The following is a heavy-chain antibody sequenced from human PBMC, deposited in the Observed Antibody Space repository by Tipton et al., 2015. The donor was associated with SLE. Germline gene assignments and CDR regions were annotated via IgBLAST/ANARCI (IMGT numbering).Heavy chain of an antibody. CDR3: ARGVAGYFHYCYMDV. CDR2: VSHSRST. CDR1: GGSFSGYA. Sequence: LRLSCAVSGGSFSGYAWSWVRQPPGKGLEWIGEVSHSRSTNYNPSLKSRVTISIGTSKNQLSLKLSSVTAADTAVYYCARGVAGYFHYCYMDVWGKGTTVTISS. V-gene: IGHV4-34*01. J-gene: IGHJ6*03.